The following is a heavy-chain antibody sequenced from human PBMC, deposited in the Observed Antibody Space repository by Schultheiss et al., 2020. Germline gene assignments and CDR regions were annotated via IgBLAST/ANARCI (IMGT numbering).Heavy chain of an antibody. V-gene: IGHV1-69*13. Sequence: SVKVSCKASGGTFSSYAISWVRQAPGQGLEWVGGIIPIFGTTNYAQKFQGRVTITADESTSTAYMELSSLRSEDTAVYYCARGGTDPFSSENSGWGQGTLVTVYS. J-gene: IGHJ4*02. CDR1: GGTFSSYA. CDR3: ARGGTDPFSSENSG. CDR2: IIPIFGTT. D-gene: IGHD3-16*01.